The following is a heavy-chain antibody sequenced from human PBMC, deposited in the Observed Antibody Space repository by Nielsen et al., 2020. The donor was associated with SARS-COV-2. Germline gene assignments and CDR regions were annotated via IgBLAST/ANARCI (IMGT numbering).Heavy chain of an antibody. J-gene: IGHJ4*02. D-gene: IGHD1-26*01. CDR3: AKEVGSFGTRIDY. Sequence: VRQAPGKGLEWVSAISGSGGSTYYADSVKGRFTISRDNSKNTLYLQMNSLRAEDTAVYYCAKEVGSFGTRIDYWGQGTLVTVSS. V-gene: IGHV3-23*01. CDR2: ISGSGGST.